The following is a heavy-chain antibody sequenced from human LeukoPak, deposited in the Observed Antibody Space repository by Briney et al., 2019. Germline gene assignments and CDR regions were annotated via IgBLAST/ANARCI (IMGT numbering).Heavy chain of an antibody. CDR3: ARAPYGERGGSDY. D-gene: IGHD4-17*01. J-gene: IGHJ4*02. V-gene: IGHV3-48*01. CDR1: GFTFSTYS. CDR2: ISTTTSAI. Sequence: GALRLSRAAPGFTFSTYSMNWGRPAPGEGLGWVSYISTTTSAIYYADSVKGRFTVSRDNAKSSLYLQMNSLRADDTAVYYCARAPYGERGGSDYWGQGTLVTVSS.